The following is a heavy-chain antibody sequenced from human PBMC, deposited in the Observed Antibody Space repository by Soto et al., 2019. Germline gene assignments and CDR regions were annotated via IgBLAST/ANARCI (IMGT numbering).Heavy chain of an antibody. D-gene: IGHD3-3*01. Sequence: QVQLVQSGAEVQKPGASVKFSCKASGYTFTSYDINWVRQATGQGLEWMGWMNPNSGNTGYAQKFQGRVTMTRNTSISKAYMGLSSLRSEDTAVYYCARKFHTIFGHDGMDVWGQGTTVTVSS. CDR2: MNPNSGNT. J-gene: IGHJ6*02. V-gene: IGHV1-8*01. CDR3: ARKFHTIFGHDGMDV. CDR1: GYTFTSYD.